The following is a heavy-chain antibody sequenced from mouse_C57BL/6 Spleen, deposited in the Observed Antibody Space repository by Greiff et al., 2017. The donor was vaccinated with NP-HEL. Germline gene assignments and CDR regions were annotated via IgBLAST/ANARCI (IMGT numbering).Heavy chain of an antibody. CDR3: AGWGDGNRYYYAMDY. D-gene: IGHD2-1*01. Sequence: SGAELARPGASVKMSCKASGYTFTSYTMHWVKQRPGQGLEWIGYINPSSGYTKYNQKFKDKATLTADKSSGTTYMRVGSLKSEDSAVDDCAGWGDGNRYYYAMDYWGQGTSVTVSS. J-gene: IGHJ4*01. CDR2: INPSSGYT. V-gene: IGHV1-4*01. CDR1: GYTFTSYT.